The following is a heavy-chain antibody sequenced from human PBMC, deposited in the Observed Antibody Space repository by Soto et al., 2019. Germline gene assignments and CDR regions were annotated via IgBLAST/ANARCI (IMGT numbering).Heavy chain of an antibody. CDR1: GGSITSAGYY. J-gene: IGHJ4*02. CDR2: IYYSGTT. D-gene: IGHD1-26*01. CDR3: ARENPRVPLVSYFDS. V-gene: IGHV4-31*03. Sequence: PSETLSLTCTVSGGSITSAGYYWTWIRQHPGKGLEWIACIYYSGTTSYSPSLRSRLTISVDTSKSQFSLKLTSVTAADKAVYYCARENPRVPLVSYFDSWGQGTLVTVSS.